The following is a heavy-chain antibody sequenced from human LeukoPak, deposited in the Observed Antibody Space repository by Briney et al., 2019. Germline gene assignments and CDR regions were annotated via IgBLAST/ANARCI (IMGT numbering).Heavy chain of an antibody. CDR2: ISGSGGST. CDR1: GFTFSSYA. CDR3: AKTDSYGYLWYFDY. J-gene: IGHJ4*02. D-gene: IGHD5-18*01. Sequence: SGGSLRLSCAASGFTFSSYAMSWVRQAPGKGLEWVSAISGSGGSTYYADSVKGRFTISRDNSKNTLYLQMNSLRAEDTAVYYCAKTDSYGYLWYFDYWGQGTLVTVSS. V-gene: IGHV3-23*01.